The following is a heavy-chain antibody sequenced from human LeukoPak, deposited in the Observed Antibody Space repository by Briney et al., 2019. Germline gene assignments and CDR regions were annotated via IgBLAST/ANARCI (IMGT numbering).Heavy chain of an antibody. V-gene: IGHV4-39*07. CDR3: ARDQMYCSSTSCYPLTFFDY. J-gene: IGHJ4*02. CDR2: IYYSGST. D-gene: IGHD2-2*01. CDR1: GGSISSSSYY. Sequence: SETLSLTCTVSGGSISSSSYYWGWIRQPPGKGLEWIGSIYYSGSTYYNPSLKSRVTISVDTSKNQFSLKLSSVTAADTAVYYCARDQMYCSSTSCYPLTFFDYWGQGTLVTVSS.